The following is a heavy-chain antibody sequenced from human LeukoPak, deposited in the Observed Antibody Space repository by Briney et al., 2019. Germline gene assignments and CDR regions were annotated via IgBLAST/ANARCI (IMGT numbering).Heavy chain of an antibody. V-gene: IGHV1-8*01. CDR1: GYTFTSYD. J-gene: IGHJ5*02. Sequence: ASVTVSCKASGYTFTSYDINWVRQATGQGLEWMGWMNPNSGNTGYAQKFQGRVTMTRNTSISTAYMELSSLRSEDTAVYYCARGRDHDWFSNWFDPWGQGTLVTVSS. CDR3: ARGRDHDWFSNWFDP. D-gene: IGHD3-9*01. CDR2: MNPNSGNT.